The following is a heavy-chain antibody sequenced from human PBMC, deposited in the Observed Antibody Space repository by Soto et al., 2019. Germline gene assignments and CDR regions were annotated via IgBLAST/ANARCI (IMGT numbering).Heavy chain of an antibody. CDR2: INPNSGDT. J-gene: IGHJ5*02. CDR1: GYTFTVYY. V-gene: IGHV1-2*02. CDR3: ARGWNIVAAVTNNWFDP. Sequence: ASVKVSCKASGYTFTVYYMHGVGQSGLRGREWMGCINPNSGDTNYAQKFQGRVTMSGDTSIITAYMELSRLRYDDTAVYYCARGWNIVAAVTNNWFDPWGQGTLVTVSS. D-gene: IGHD1-26*01.